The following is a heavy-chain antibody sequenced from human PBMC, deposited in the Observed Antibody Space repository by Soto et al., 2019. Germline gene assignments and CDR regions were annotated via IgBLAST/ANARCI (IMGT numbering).Heavy chain of an antibody. CDR2: ITARDDTT. V-gene: IGHV3-23*01. D-gene: IGHD4-17*01. CDR3: AKLYLYGDYGKIWFDP. CDR1: GFTVSRYA. J-gene: IGHJ5*02. Sequence: GWSLRLSYAATGFTVSRYAMSWVRQAPGKGLEWDSAITARDDTTNYAENINSRYTINRENSKNTLNQQKNRQRAEDTAVYYCAKLYLYGDYGKIWFDPWGQGT.